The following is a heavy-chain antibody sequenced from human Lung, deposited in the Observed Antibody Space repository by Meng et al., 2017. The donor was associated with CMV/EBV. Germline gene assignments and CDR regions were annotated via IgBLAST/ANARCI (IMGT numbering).Heavy chain of an antibody. V-gene: IGHV1-2*02. D-gene: IGHD3-3*01. CDR2: INPHSGGT. CDR1: GYTFTAYI. J-gene: IGHJ4*02. Sequence: ASXXVSXKASGYTFTAYIMHWLRQAPGQGLEWVGWINPHSGGTNYAQKFQGRVTMTRDMSISTAYMELSRLRSDDTAVYYCATIGGLYYDFWNYWGRGTLVTVSS. CDR3: ATIGGLYYDFWNY.